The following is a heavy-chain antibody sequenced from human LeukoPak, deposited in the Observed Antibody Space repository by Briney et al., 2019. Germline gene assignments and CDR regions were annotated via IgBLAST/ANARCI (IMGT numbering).Heavy chain of an antibody. V-gene: IGHV4-4*07. CDR3: ARDMLYNYYYYYMDV. Sequence: SETLSLTCTVSGGSISSYYWSWIRQPAGKGLEWIGRIYTSGSTNYNPSLKSRVTMSVDTSKNQFSLKLSSVTAADTAVYYCARDMLYNYYYYYMDVWGKGTTVTVSS. J-gene: IGHJ6*03. CDR1: GGSISSYY. D-gene: IGHD2-8*01. CDR2: IYTSGST.